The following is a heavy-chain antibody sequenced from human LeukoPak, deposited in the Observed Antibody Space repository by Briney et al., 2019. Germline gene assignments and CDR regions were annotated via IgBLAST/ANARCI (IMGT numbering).Heavy chain of an antibody. V-gene: IGHV3-30*02. Sequence: GGSLRLSCAASGFTLSSYGMHWVRQAPGKGLEWVAFIRYDGSNKYYADSVKGRFTISRDNSKNTLYLQMNSLRAEDTTVYYCAKDVPRYFDYWGQGTLVTVSS. CDR3: AKDVPRYFDY. CDR1: GFTLSSYG. J-gene: IGHJ4*02. CDR2: IRYDGSNK.